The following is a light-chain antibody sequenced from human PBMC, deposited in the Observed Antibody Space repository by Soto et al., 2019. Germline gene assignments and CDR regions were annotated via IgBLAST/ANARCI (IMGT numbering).Light chain of an antibody. J-gene: IGKJ2*01. Sequence: DIQMTQTTSTLSASVGDSITITCRASQSVSSWLAWYQQKPGKAPNLLIYKASILETGIPSRFSGSGSGINFTLTISSLQPDDCATYYCQQYNNYPKTFGQGTKLEI. CDR3: QQYNNYPKT. CDR2: KAS. CDR1: QSVSSW. V-gene: IGKV1-5*03.